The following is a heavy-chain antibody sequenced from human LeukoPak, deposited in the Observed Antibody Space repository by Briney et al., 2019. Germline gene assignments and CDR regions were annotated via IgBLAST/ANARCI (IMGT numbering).Heavy chain of an antibody. CDR2: IYYSGST. V-gene: IGHV4-59*01. D-gene: IGHD6-13*01. Sequence: PSETLSLTCTVSGGSISSYYWSWIRQPPGKGLEWIGYIYYSGSTNYNPSLKSRVTISVDTSKNQFSLKLSSVTAADTAVYYCARDSSSWYYYYGMDVWGQGTTVTVSS. CDR3: ARDSSSWYYYYGMDV. CDR1: GGSISSYY. J-gene: IGHJ6*02.